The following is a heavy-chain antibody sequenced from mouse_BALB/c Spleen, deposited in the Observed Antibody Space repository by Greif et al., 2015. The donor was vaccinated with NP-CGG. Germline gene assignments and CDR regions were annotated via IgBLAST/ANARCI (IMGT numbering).Heavy chain of an antibody. V-gene: IGHV2-9*02. CDR3: ARDSLYDYDKVMDY. D-gene: IGHD2-4*01. Sequence: VKLMESGPGLVEPSQSLSITCTVSGFSLTSYGVHWVRQPPGKGLEWLGVIWAGGSTNYNSALMSRLSISKDNSKSQVLLKMNSLQTDDTAMYYCARDSLYDYDKVMDYWGQGTSVTVSS. CDR1: GFSLTSYG. CDR2: IWAGGST. J-gene: IGHJ4*01.